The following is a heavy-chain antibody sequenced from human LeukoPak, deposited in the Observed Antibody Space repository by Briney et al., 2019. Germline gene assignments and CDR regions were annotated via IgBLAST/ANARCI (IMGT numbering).Heavy chain of an antibody. CDR1: GGTFSSYA. CDR3: ARNLNSSSWPFR. Sequence: GASVKVSCKASGGTFSSYAISWVRQAPGQGLEWMGRIIPILGIANYAQKFQGRVTITADKSTSTAYMELSSLRSEGTAVYYCARNLNSSSWPFRWGQGTMVTVSS. V-gene: IGHV1-69*04. CDR2: IIPILGIA. D-gene: IGHD6-13*01. J-gene: IGHJ3*01.